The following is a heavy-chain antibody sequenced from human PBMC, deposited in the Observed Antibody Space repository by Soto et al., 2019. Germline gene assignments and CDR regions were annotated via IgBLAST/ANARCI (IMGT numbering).Heavy chain of an antibody. CDR2: IYPGDSDT. D-gene: IGHD6-13*01. Sequence: GESLKISCKGSGYSFTSYWIGWVRQMPGKGLEWMGIIYPGDSDTRYSPSFQGQVTISADKSISTAYLQWSSLKASDTAMYYCARQHRYYSSSWSDFDYWGQGTLVTVSS. V-gene: IGHV5-51*01. CDR3: ARQHRYYSSSWSDFDY. CDR1: GYSFTSYW. J-gene: IGHJ4*02.